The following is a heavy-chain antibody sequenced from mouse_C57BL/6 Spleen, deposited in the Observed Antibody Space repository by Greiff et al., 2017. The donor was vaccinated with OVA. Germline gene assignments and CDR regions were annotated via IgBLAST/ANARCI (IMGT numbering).Heavy chain of an antibody. Sequence: QVQLQQSGAELVRPGASVKLSCKASGYTFTDYYINWVKQRPGQGLEWIARIYPGSGNTYYNEKFKGKATLTAEKSSSTAYMQLSSLTSEDSAVYFCAREVDFDDWGKGTTLTVSS. J-gene: IGHJ2*01. D-gene: IGHD1-1*01. CDR3: AREVDFDD. CDR1: GYTFTDYY. V-gene: IGHV1-76*01. CDR2: IYPGSGNT.